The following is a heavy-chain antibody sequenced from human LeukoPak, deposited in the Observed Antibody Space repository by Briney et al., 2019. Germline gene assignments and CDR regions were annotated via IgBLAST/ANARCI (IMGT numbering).Heavy chain of an antibody. CDR2: ISWDGGST. Sequence: GGSLRLSCAASGFTFDDYTMHWVRQAPGKGLEWVSLISWDGGSTYYADSVKGRFTISRDNSKNSLYLQMNSLRTEDTALYYCAKALYGDYASWYAFDIWGQGTMVTVSS. J-gene: IGHJ3*02. CDR1: GFTFDDYT. CDR3: AKALYGDYASWYAFDI. D-gene: IGHD4-17*01. V-gene: IGHV3-43*01.